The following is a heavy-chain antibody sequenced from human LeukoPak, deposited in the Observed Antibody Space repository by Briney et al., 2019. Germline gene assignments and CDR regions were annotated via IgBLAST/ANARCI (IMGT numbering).Heavy chain of an antibody. Sequence: SETLSLTCAVYGGSFSGYYWSWIRQPPGKGLEWIGEINHSGSTNYNPSLKSRVTISVDTSKNQFSLKLSSATAADTAVYYCARGRRAAAGTMRWFDPWGQGTLVTVSS. CDR3: ARGRRAAAGTMRWFDP. CDR1: GGSFSGYY. D-gene: IGHD6-13*01. J-gene: IGHJ5*02. V-gene: IGHV4-34*01. CDR2: INHSGST.